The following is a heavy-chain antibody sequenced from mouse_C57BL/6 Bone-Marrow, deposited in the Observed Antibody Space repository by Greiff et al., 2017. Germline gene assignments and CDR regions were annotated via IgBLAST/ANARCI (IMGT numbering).Heavy chain of an antibody. CDR1: GFTFTDYY. Sequence: DVHLVESGGGLVQPGGSLSLSCAASGFTFTDYYMSWVRQPPGKALEWLGFIRNKANGYTTEYSASVKGRFTISRDNSQSILYLQMNALRAEDSATYYCARSSSSPFAYWGQGTLVTVSA. J-gene: IGHJ3*01. CDR3: ARSSSSPFAY. CDR2: IRNKANGYTT. D-gene: IGHD1-1*01. V-gene: IGHV7-3*01.